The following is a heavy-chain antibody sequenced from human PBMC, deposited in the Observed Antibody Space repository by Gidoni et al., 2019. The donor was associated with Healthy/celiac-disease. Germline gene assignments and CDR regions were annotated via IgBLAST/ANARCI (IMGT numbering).Heavy chain of an antibody. CDR2: IYYSGST. V-gene: IGHV4-59*01. CDR1: GGSISSYY. J-gene: IGHJ4*02. Sequence: QVQLQESGPGLVKPSETLSLTCTVSGGSISSYYWSWIRQPPGKGLEWIGYIYYSGSTNYNPSLKSRVTISVDTSKNQFSLKLSSVTAADTAVYYCARRPPRDWGGGYYFDYWGQGTLVTVSS. CDR3: ARRPPRDWGGGYYFDY. D-gene: IGHD7-27*01.